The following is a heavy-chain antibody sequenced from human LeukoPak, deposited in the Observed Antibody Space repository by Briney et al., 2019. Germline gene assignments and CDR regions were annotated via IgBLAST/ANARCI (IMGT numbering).Heavy chain of an antibody. Sequence: SETLSLTCTVSGGSISSSSYYWGWIRQPPGKGLEWIGSIYYSGSTYYNPSLKSRVTISVDTSKNQFSPKLSSVTAADTAVYYCARRYSSSSFNWFDPWGQGTLVTVSS. CDR2: IYYSGST. J-gene: IGHJ5*02. V-gene: IGHV4-39*07. CDR1: GGSISSSSYY. CDR3: ARRYSSSSFNWFDP. D-gene: IGHD6-6*01.